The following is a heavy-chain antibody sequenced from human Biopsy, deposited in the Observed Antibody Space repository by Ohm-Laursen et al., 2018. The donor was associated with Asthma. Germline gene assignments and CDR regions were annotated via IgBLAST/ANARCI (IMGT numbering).Heavy chain of an antibody. CDR3: ARTYYDFLTGQVNDVFAI. V-gene: IGHV1-3*01. CDR1: GYTSINYA. Sequence: ATVKISCNASGYTSINYAIHWVRQAPGQRLEWMGWINAGNGNTKYSQKFQGRVTITRDTSASTAYMDLSSLRSEDTAVYYCARTYYDFLTGQVNDVFAIWGQGTMVTVSS. CDR2: INAGNGNT. D-gene: IGHD3-9*01. J-gene: IGHJ3*02.